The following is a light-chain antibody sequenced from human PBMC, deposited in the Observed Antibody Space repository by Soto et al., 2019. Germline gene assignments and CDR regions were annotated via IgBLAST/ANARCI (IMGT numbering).Light chain of an antibody. Sequence: IQMTQSPSTLSASVGDRVAITCRASQSIGIWLAWYKQKPGKAPRFLIYKAASLESGVPSSCSGSGSGTEFTLTISSLQPDDFATYYCQQYNDYAWTFGQGTKVEIK. V-gene: IGKV1-5*03. CDR3: QQYNDYAWT. CDR2: KAA. J-gene: IGKJ1*01. CDR1: QSIGIW.